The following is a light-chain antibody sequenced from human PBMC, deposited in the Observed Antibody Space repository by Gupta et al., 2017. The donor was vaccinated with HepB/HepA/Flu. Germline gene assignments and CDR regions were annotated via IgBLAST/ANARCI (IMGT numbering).Light chain of an antibody. V-gene: IGLV3-25*03. CDR2: KDR. CDR1: ALPKQY. J-gene: IGLJ3*02. Sequence: SYELTQPLSVSVYPGQTARITCSGDALPKQYGYWYQHKPGRAPLLVIYKDRERPSDIPERFSGSSSGTTVTLTISGVQAEDEADYYCQSSDSSGTYVVFGGGTKLTV. CDR3: QSSDSSGTYVV.